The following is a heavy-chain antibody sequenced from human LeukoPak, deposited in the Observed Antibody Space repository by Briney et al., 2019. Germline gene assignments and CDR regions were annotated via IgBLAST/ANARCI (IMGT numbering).Heavy chain of an antibody. CDR1: GGTFSNYA. CDR2: IIPIFGTA. CDR3: ARDNDSRDLPHFDY. D-gene: IGHD3-16*01. Sequence: PRASVKVSCKASGGTFSNYAISWVRQAPGQGLEWMGGIIPIFGTANYAQKFRGRVTITADKSTRTAYMELSSLRSEDTAVYYCARDNDSRDLPHFDYWGQGTLVTVSS. V-gene: IGHV1-69*06. J-gene: IGHJ4*02.